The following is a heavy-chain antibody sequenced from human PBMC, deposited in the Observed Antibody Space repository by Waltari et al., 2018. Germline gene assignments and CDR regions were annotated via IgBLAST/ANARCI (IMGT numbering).Heavy chain of an antibody. CDR3: AREEYSSSSYSY. CDR1: GFTVSSNY. J-gene: IGHJ4*02. CDR2: IYSGGST. D-gene: IGHD6-6*01. V-gene: IGHV3-53*01. Sequence: EVQLVESGGGLIQPGGSLRLSCAASGFTVSSNYMSWVRQAPGKGREWVSVIYSGGSTYYADSVKGRFTISRDNSKNTLYLQMNSLRAEDTAVYYCAREEYSSSSYSYWGQGTLVTVSS.